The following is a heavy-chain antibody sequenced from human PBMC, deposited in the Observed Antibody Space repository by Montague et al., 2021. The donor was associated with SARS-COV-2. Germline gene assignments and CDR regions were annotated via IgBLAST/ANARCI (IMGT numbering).Heavy chain of an antibody. CDR2: ITSYGGGT. CDR3: ARGGYLQSIDY. J-gene: IGHJ4*02. Sequence: SLRLSCAASGFTFSTYVTSWVRQAQGGGLEWVAGITSYGGGTYYAGSVRGRFTISRDNSNKTLFLQMNSLRVDDTAVYYCARGGYLQSIDYWGPGILVTVSS. V-gene: IGHV3-23*01. D-gene: IGHD3-10*01. CDR1: GFTFSTYV.